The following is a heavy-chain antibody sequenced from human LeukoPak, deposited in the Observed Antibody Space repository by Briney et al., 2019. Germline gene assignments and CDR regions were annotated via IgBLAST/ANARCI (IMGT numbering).Heavy chain of an antibody. CDR3: AKPAGSTGAFDY. CDR2: MSGSDSTA. D-gene: IGHD1-14*01. V-gene: IGHV3-23*01. Sequence: GGSLRLSCAASGFTFSNYAMNWVRQAPGKGLERVSGMSGSDSTAYSADSVKGRFTISRHNSKNTLYLQMNSLRAEDTAVYYCAKPAGSTGAFDYWGQGTLVTVSS. J-gene: IGHJ4*02. CDR1: GFTFSNYA.